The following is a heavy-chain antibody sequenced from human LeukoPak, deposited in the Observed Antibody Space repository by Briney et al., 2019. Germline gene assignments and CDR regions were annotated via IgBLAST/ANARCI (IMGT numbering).Heavy chain of an antibody. CDR2: IHRDGSDK. V-gene: IGHV3-7*01. Sequence: PGGSLRLSCAASGFSFSSYYMSWVRQAPGKGLERVALIHRDGSDKYYVDSVKGRFSTSRDNAKNSLYLQMSSLRVEDTAVYYCARDGGAAVARGLDFWGQGTLVTVSS. D-gene: IGHD6-19*01. J-gene: IGHJ4*02. CDR1: GFSFSSYY. CDR3: ARDGGAAVARGLDF.